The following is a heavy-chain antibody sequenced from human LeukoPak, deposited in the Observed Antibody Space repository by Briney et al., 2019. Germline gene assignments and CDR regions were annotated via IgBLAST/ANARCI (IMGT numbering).Heavy chain of an antibody. CDR3: ASWIAAAGTLDY. Sequence: SETLSLTCTVSGGSISSYYWSWIRQPPGKGLEWVGYIYYSGSTNYNPSLKSRVTISVDTSKNQFSLKLSPVTAADTAVYYCASWIAAAGTLDYWGQGTLVTVSS. V-gene: IGHV4-59*01. CDR1: GGSISSYY. CDR2: IYYSGST. D-gene: IGHD6-13*01. J-gene: IGHJ4*02.